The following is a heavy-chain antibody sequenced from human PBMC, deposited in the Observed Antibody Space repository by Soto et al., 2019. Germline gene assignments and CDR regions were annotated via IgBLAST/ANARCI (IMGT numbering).Heavy chain of an antibody. CDR2: ISAYNGNT. D-gene: IGHD3-16*02. Sequence: ASVKVSCKASGYTFTSYGISWVRQAPGQGLEWMGWISAYNGNTNYAQKLQGRVTMTTDTSTSTAYMELRSLRSDDTAVYYCARDRSKYYYYYGMDVWGQGTTVTVSS. CDR1: GYTFTSYG. V-gene: IGHV1-18*01. J-gene: IGHJ6*02. CDR3: ARDRSKYYYYYGMDV.